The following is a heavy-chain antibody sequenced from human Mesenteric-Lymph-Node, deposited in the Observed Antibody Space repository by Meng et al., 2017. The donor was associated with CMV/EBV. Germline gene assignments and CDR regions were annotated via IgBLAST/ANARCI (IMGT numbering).Heavy chain of an antibody. D-gene: IGHD3-3*01. CDR2: INHSGST. Sequence: LRLSCAVYGGSFSGYYWSWIRQPPGKGLEWIGEINHSGSTNYNPSLKSRVTISVDTSKNQFSLKLSSVTAADTAVYYCARGRKNYDFWSGYYPSAFDYWGQGTLVTVSS. J-gene: IGHJ4*02. V-gene: IGHV4-34*01. CDR3: ARGRKNYDFWSGYYPSAFDY. CDR1: GGSFSGYY.